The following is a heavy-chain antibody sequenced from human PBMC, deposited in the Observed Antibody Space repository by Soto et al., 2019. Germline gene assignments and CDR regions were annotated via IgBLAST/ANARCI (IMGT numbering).Heavy chain of an antibody. CDR1: GESFGYYY. V-gene: IGHV4-34*01. CDR2: INHSGRT. D-gene: IGHD3-3*01. CDR3: ARWDYDFRDAFDI. Sequence: QVQLQQWGTGLLKPSETLSLTCGVYGESFGYYYWSWIRQPPGKGLEWIVEINHSGRTKYKSSLKSRVIISIDTSKTHFSLKMTSVTAADSAVYYCARWDYDFRDAFDIWGQGTMVTVSS. J-gene: IGHJ3*02.